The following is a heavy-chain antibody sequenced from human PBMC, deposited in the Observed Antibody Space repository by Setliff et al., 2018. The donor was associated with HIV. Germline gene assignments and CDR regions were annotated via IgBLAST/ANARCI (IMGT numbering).Heavy chain of an antibody. CDR1: GGSISSYY. CDR2: IYYSGST. D-gene: IGHD3-22*01. Sequence: SETLSLTCTVSGGSISSYYWSWIRQPPGKGLERIGYIYYSGSTNYNPSLKSRVTISVDTSKNQFSLKLSSVTAADTAVYYCARHGPDYYDSSGYYYYYYYMDVWGKGTTVTVSS. J-gene: IGHJ6*03. CDR3: ARHGPDYYDSSGYYYYYYYMDV. V-gene: IGHV4-59*08.